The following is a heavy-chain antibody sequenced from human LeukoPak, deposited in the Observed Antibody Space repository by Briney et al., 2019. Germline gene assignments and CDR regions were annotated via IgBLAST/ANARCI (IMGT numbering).Heavy chain of an antibody. CDR3: ARGGSMRAFDI. J-gene: IGHJ3*02. V-gene: IGHV3-72*01. CDR2: TRNKANSYTT. CDR1: GFTFSDHY. Sequence: QPGGSLRLSCAAPGFTFSDHYMDWVRQAPGKGLEWVGRTRNKANSYTTEYAASVKGRFTISRDDSKNSLYLQMNSLKAEDTAVYYCARGGSMRAFDIWGQGTMVTVSS.